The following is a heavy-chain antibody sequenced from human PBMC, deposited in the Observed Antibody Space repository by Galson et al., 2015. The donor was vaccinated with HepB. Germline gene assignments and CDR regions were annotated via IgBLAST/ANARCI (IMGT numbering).Heavy chain of an antibody. CDR1: GYTFTSYY. J-gene: IGHJ4*02. Sequence: SVKVSCKASGYTFTSYYMHWVRQAPGQGLEWMGIINPSGGSTSYAQKFQGRVTMTRDTSTSTVYMELSSLRSEDTAVYYCARDLSPDVPGIAVAGFLDYWGQGTLVTVSS. CDR2: INPSGGST. V-gene: IGHV1-46*01. D-gene: IGHD6-19*01. CDR3: ARDLSPDVPGIAVAGFLDY.